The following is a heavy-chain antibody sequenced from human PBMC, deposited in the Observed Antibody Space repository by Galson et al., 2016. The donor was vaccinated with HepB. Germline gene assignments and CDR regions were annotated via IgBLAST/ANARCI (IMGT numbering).Heavy chain of an antibody. CDR1: GFTFDDYA. D-gene: IGHD3-16*01. CDR2: ISWNSGSI. V-gene: IGHV3-9*01. J-gene: IGHJ3*02. Sequence: SLRLSCAASGFTFDDYAMHWVRQAPGKGLEWVSGISWNSGSIGYADSVKGRFTISRDNAKNSLYLQMNSLRAEDTALYYCASHLGGSSLYPFDIWGRGTMVTVSS. CDR3: ASHLGGSSLYPFDI.